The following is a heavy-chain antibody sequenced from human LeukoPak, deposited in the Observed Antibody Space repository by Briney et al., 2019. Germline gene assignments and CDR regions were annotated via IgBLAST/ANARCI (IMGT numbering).Heavy chain of an antibody. J-gene: IGHJ5*02. CDR3: AREGSLHDSGDYYLSWFDP. V-gene: IGHV1-18*01. D-gene: IGHD3-22*01. Sequence: ASVKVSCKTSGFTFNTYGIAWVRQAPGQGLEWMGWISAYNGKTDYAQNLQDRVTMTTDTSTTTAYMELSSLRSDDTAVYYCAREGSLHDSGDYYLSWFDPWGQGTLVTVSS. CDR2: ISAYNGKT. CDR1: GFTFNTYG.